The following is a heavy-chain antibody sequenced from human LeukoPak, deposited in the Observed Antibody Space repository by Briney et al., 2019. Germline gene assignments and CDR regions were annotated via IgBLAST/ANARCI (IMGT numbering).Heavy chain of an antibody. CDR3: ARESTYQLLSRTLDY. V-gene: IGHV3-48*03. Sequence: TGGSLRLSCAASGFTFSSYEMNWVRQAPGKGLEWVSYISSSGSTIYYADSVKGRFTISRDNAKNSLYLLMNSLRAEDTAVYYCARESTYQLLSRTLDYWGQGTLVTVSS. CDR2: ISSSGSTI. J-gene: IGHJ4*02. D-gene: IGHD2-2*01. CDR1: GFTFSSYE.